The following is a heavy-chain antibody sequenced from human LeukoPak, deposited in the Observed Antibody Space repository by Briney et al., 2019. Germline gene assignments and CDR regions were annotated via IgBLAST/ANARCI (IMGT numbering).Heavy chain of an antibody. J-gene: IGHJ4*02. CDR1: GFTFGDYA. D-gene: IGHD3-3*01. CDR3: TREAHVLRFLEWSPFDY. V-gene: IGHV3-49*04. Sequence: GGSLRLSCTASGFTFGDYAMSWVRQAPGKGLEWVGFIRSKAYGGTTEYAASVKGRFTISRDDSKSIAYLQMNSLKTEDTAVYYCTREAHVLRFLEWSPFDYWGQGTLVTVSS. CDR2: IRSKAYGGTT.